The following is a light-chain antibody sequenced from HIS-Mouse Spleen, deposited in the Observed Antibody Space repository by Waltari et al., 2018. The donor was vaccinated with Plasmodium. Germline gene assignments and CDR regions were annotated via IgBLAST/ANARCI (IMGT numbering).Light chain of an antibody. V-gene: IGLV3-10*01. CDR2: EDS. CDR3: YSTDSSGNHRV. J-gene: IGLJ3*02. Sequence: SYELTQPPSVSVSPGTTARITCSGDASPTKYAFWYQQKSGQAPVLVIYEDSKRPSGIPERFSGSSSGTMATLTISGAQVEDEADYYCYSTDSSGNHRVFGGGTKLTVL. CDR1: ASPTKY.